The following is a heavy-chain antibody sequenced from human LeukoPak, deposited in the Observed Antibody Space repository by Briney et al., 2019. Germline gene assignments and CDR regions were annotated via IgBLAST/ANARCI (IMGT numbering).Heavy chain of an antibody. D-gene: IGHD6-13*01. CDR3: ASQHRIAAVGTWFDP. Sequence: SETLSLTCTVSGSSIGSISYYWGWLRQPPGKGLEWIGSMYYSGSTFYNPSLKSRVTISVDTSKNQFSLKLISVTAADTAVYYCASQHRIAAVGTWFDPWGQGTLVTVSS. J-gene: IGHJ5*02. CDR1: GSSIGSISYY. CDR2: MYYSGST. V-gene: IGHV4-39*01.